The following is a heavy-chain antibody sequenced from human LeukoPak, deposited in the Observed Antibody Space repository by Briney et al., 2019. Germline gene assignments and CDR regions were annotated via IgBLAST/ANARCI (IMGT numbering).Heavy chain of an antibody. CDR1: GYTFTSYY. V-gene: IGHV1-46*01. CDR3: ARGLFYDFWSGPSDY. Sequence: GASVKVSCKASGYTFTSYYMHWVRQAPGQGLEWMGIINPSGGSTSYAQKFQGRVTMARDTSTSTVYMELSSLRSEDTAVYYCARGLFYDFWSGPSDYWGQGTLVTVSS. CDR2: INPSGGST. D-gene: IGHD3-3*01. J-gene: IGHJ4*02.